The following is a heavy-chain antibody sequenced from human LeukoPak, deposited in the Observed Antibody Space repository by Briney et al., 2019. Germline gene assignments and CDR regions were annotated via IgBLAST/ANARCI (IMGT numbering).Heavy chain of an antibody. J-gene: IGHJ4*02. CDR1: GFTFSSYS. V-gene: IGHV3-21*01. CDR3: ARGAESDFWSGYSDY. CDR2: ISSSSSYI. D-gene: IGHD3-3*01. Sequence: GGSLRLSCAASGFTFSSYSMNWVRQAPGKGLEWVSSISSSSSYIYYADSVKGRFTISRDNAKNSPYLQMNSLRAEDTAVYYCARGAESDFWSGYSDYWGQGTLVTVSS.